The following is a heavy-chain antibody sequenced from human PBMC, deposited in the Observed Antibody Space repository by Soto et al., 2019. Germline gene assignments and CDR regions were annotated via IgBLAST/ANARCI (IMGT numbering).Heavy chain of an antibody. CDR3: ARSLLTRIRGATIPYYSVMDV. D-gene: IGHD3-10*01. CDR1: GGSISSSSYY. CDR2: IYYSGGT. Sequence: SETLSLTCTVSGGSISSSSYYWGWIRQPPGKGLEWIGSIYYSGGTDYNPSFESRVTISLDRSQNQFSLKLESVSAADTAVYYCARSLLTRIRGATIPYYSVMDVWGQGTTVTVSS. J-gene: IGHJ6*02. V-gene: IGHV4-39*07.